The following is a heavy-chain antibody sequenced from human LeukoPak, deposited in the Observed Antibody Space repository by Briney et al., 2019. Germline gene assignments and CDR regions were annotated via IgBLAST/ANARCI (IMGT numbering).Heavy chain of an antibody. CDR2: IYYSGST. Sequence: PSETLSLTCTVSGGSISSSSYYWGWIRQPPGKGLEWIGSIYYSGSTHYNPSLKSRVTISVDTSKNQFSLKLSSVTAGDTAVYYCARGGYQMLVGWFDPWGQGTLVTVSS. V-gene: IGHV4-39*07. D-gene: IGHD2-2*01. J-gene: IGHJ5*02. CDR1: GGSISSSSYY. CDR3: ARGGYQMLVGWFDP.